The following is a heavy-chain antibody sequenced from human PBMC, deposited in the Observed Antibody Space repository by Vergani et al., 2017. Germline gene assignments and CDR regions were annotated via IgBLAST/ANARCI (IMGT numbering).Heavy chain of an antibody. CDR1: GGSFSTGGQS. D-gene: IGHD2-21*01. CDR3: ARDGGEYDKGALDV. CDR2: IYTSGAT. J-gene: IGHJ3*01. V-gene: IGHV4-61*02. Sequence: QVQLQESGPGLVKPSQTLSLTCTVSGGSFSTGGQSWTWLRQSAGKGLEWIGRIYTSGATNYNPSLRSRAFMSVDASKKQFSLKLTSVTAADTAVYYCARDGGEYDKGALDVWGQGTKVTVTS.